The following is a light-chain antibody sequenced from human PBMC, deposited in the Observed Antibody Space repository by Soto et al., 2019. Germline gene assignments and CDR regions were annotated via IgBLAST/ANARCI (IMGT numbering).Light chain of an antibody. CDR2: AAS. CDR3: QQYNSNSWT. J-gene: IGKJ1*01. V-gene: IGKV1-5*01. Sequence: DIQMTQSPSTLSGSVGDRVTITCRAIQTISSWLAWYQQKPGKAPKRLIYAASSLQSGVPSRFSGSGSGADFTLTISSLQPDDFATYYCQQYNSNSWTFGQGTKVDI. CDR1: QTISSW.